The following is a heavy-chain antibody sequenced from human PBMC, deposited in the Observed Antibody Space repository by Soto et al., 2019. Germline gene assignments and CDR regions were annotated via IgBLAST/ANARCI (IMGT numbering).Heavy chain of an antibody. Sequence: QVQLVQSGAEVKKPGATVKVSCKASGYTFTSYGISWVRQAPGQGLEWMGWISAYNGNTNYAQKLQGRVTMTTDTSTSTAYMELRSLRSDDTAVYYCARDIFPYSSGSNWFDPWGQGTLVTVSS. CDR3: ARDIFPYSSGSNWFDP. CDR1: GYTFTSYG. V-gene: IGHV1-18*01. CDR2: ISAYNGNT. J-gene: IGHJ5*02. D-gene: IGHD6-19*01.